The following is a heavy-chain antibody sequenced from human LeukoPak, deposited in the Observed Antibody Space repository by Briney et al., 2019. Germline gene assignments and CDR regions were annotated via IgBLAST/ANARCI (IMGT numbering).Heavy chain of an antibody. D-gene: IGHD3-3*01. CDR1: GFTFSSYA. Sequence: QAGGSLRLSCAASGFTFSSYAMSWVRQAPGKGLEWVSVIYSGGSTYYADSVKGRFTISRDNSKNTLYLQMNSLRAEDTAVYYCARAIFGVNWGQGTMVTVSS. V-gene: IGHV3-53*01. CDR3: ARAIFGVN. CDR2: IYSGGST. J-gene: IGHJ3*01.